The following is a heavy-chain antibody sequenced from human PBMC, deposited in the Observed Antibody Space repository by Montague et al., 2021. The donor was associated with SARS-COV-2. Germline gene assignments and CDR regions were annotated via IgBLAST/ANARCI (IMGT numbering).Heavy chain of an antibody. Sequence: SLRLSCAASGFTFSSYWMTWVRQAPGKGLEWISYISMSETRTQYADSVKGRFTISRDNARNSLYLQMRSLTGGDTAVYYCARVANEHTAMAHDYWGQGTLVTVSS. CDR3: ARVANEHTAMAHDY. CDR2: ISMSETRT. D-gene: IGHD5-18*01. J-gene: IGHJ4*02. V-gene: IGHV3-48*03. CDR1: GFTFSSYW.